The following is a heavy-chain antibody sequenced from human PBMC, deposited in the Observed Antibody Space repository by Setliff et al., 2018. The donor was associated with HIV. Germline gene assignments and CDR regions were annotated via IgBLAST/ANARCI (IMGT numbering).Heavy chain of an antibody. Sequence: SETLSLTCAVSGYSISSGYYWGWIRQTPGKGLEWIGSIYHSGTTYYNPSLRSRVTISVDTSKNQFSLKLSSVTAADTAVYYCARQGDGYNLYHVYYMDVWGKGTTVTVSS. D-gene: IGHD5-12*01. CDR2: IYHSGTT. J-gene: IGHJ6*03. V-gene: IGHV4-38-2*01. CDR3: ARQGDGYNLYHVYYMDV. CDR1: GYSISSGYY.